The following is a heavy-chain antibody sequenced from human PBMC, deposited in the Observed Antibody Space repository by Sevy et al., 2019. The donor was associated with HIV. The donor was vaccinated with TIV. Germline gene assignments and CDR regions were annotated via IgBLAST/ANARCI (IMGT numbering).Heavy chain of an antibody. V-gene: IGHV3-33*01. CDR1: GFSFSSYG. CDR3: ARDSGLQLFRY. Sequence: GGSLRLSCAASGFSFSSYGMHWVRQAPGKGLEWVALVWYDGSDKYYADSVKGRFTISRDNSKNTLYLQMNNLRVEDTAVYYCARDSGLQLFRYWGQGTLVTVSS. CDR2: VWYDGSDK. J-gene: IGHJ4*02. D-gene: IGHD1-1*01.